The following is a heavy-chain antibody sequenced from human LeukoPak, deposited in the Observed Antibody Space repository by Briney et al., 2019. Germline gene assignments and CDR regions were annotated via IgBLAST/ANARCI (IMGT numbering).Heavy chain of an antibody. D-gene: IGHD3-10*01. J-gene: IGHJ4*02. CDR2: INPSGGST. CDR1: GYTFTSYY. Sequence: ASVKVSCKASGYTFTSYYMHWVRQAPGQGLEWMGIINPSGGSTSYAQKFQGRVTMTRDTSTRTVYMELSSLRSEDTAVYYCARDDGRFGAVREGPRCVYWGQGTLVTVSS. CDR3: ARDDGRFGAVREGPRCVY. V-gene: IGHV1-46*01.